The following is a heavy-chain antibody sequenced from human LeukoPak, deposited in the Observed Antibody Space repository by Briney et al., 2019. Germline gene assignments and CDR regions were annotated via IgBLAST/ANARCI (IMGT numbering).Heavy chain of an antibody. CDR2: ISSSSSTI. D-gene: IGHD6-19*01. CDR3: ARGDLAVAGTWFDP. J-gene: IGHJ5*02. V-gene: IGHV3-48*04. Sequence: GGSLRLSCAASGFTFSSYSMNWVRQAPGKGLEWVSYISSSSSTIYYADSVKGRFTISRDNAKNSLYLQMNSLRAEDTAVYYCARGDLAVAGTWFDPWGQGTLVTVSS. CDR1: GFTFSSYS.